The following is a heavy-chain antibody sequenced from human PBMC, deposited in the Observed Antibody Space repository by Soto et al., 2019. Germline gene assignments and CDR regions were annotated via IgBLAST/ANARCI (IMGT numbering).Heavy chain of an antibody. CDR3: ARLGYCSSTSCYYFDY. D-gene: IGHD2-2*01. Sequence: QVQLVESGGGVVQPGRSLRLSCAASGFTFSSYGMHWVRQAPGKGLEWVAVIWYDGSNKYYADSVKGRSTSSRDNSKNTLYLQMNSLRAEDTAVYYCARLGYCSSTSCYYFDYWGQGTLVTVSS. CDR2: IWYDGSNK. J-gene: IGHJ4*02. V-gene: IGHV3-33*01. CDR1: GFTFSSYG.